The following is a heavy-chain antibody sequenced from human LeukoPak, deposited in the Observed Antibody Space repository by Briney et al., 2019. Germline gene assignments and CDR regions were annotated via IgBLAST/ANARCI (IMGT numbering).Heavy chain of an antibody. V-gene: IGHV3-23*01. CDR1: GGSFSGYY. CDR2: ISGSGDST. D-gene: IGHD3-22*01. J-gene: IGHJ4*02. Sequence: ETLSLTCAVYGGSFSGYYWSWVRQAPGKGLEWVSVISGSGDSTYYADSVKGRFTISRDNSKNTLYLQMNSLRAEDTAVYYCAKGQRTYYYDSSGYCDYWGQGTLVTVSS. CDR3: AKGQRTYYYDSSGYCDY.